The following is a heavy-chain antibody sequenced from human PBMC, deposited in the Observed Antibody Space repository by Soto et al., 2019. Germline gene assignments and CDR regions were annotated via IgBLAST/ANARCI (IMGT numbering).Heavy chain of an antibody. Sequence: PGGSLRLSCAASGFTFSSYSMNWVRQAPGKGLEWVSSISSSSSYIYYADSVKGRFTISRDNDKNSLYLQMNSLRAEDTAVYYCARDPPTGYYIDYWGQGTLVTVSS. CDR3: ARDPPTGYYIDY. CDR1: GFTFSSYS. D-gene: IGHD3-9*01. J-gene: IGHJ4*02. V-gene: IGHV3-21*01. CDR2: ISSSSSYI.